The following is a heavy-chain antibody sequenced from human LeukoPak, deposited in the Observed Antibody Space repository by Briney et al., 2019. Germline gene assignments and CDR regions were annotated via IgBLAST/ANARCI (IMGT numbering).Heavy chain of an antibody. V-gene: IGHV3-48*01. CDR2: ISSSSSTI. J-gene: IGHJ1*01. CDR3: XXXDAWGRFQH. D-gene: IGHD3-16*01. Sequence: RGSLRLSCAASGFTFSSYSMNWVRQAPGKGLEWVSYISSSSSTIYYADSVKGRFALSRDNAKNSLYLQMNSLRAEDTAVYYXXXXDAWGRFQHWGQGTLVTVSS. CDR1: GFTFSSYS.